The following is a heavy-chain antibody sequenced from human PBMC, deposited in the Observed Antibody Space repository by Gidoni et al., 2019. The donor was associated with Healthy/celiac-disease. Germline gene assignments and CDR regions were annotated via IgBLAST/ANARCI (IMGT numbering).Heavy chain of an antibody. CDR1: GYSFTSYW. Sequence: EVQLVQSGAEVKKPGEPLKISCKGSGYSFTSYWIGWVRQMPGKGLEWMGIIYPGDSDTRYSPSFQGQVTISADKSISTAYLQWSSLKASDTAMYYCASPLKSSGSYYYGMDVWGQGTTVTVSS. J-gene: IGHJ6*02. V-gene: IGHV5-51*01. CDR3: ASPLKSSGSYYYGMDV. CDR2: IYPGDSDT. D-gene: IGHD6-25*01.